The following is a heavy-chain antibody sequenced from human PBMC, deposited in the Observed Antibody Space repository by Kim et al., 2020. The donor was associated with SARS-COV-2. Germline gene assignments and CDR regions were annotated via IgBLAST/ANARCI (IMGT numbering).Heavy chain of an antibody. CDR3: ARLPRGSNWGWGTYYYYGMDV. V-gene: IGHV5-51*01. Sequence: GESLKVSCKGSGYSFTSYWIGWVRQMPGKGLEWMGIIYPGDSDTRYSPSFQGQVTISADKSISTAYLQWSSLKASDTAMYYCARLPRGSNWGWGTYYYYGMDVWGQGTTVTVSS. J-gene: IGHJ6*02. CDR1: GYSFTSYW. CDR2: IYPGDSDT. D-gene: IGHD7-27*01.